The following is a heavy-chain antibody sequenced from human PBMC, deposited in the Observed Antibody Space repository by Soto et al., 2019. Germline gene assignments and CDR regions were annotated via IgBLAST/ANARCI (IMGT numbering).Heavy chain of an antibody. CDR1: GGTFSIYA. CDR3: ARGFIQHFSSSGVNWFDP. J-gene: IGHJ5*02. Sequence: SVKVSCKASGGTFSIYAISCVRQSPVQGLEWMGGIIPIFGTANYAQKFQGRVTITADESTSTAYMELSSLRSEDTAVYYCARGFIQHFSSSGVNWFDPWGQGTLVTVSS. V-gene: IGHV1-69*13. CDR2: IIPIFGTA. D-gene: IGHD6-6*01.